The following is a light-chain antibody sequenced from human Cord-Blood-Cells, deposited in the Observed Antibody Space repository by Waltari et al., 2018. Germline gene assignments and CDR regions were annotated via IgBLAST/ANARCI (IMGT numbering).Light chain of an antibody. CDR2: DAS. J-gene: IGKJ4*01. CDR1: QSVSSS. CDR3: QQRSNWPPT. Sequence: EIVLTQSPATLSLSPGERATLSCRASQSVSSSLAWYQQKPGQAPRLLIYDASNRATGIPARFSGSVSGTDFTLTISSLEPEDFAVYYCQQRSNWPPTFGGGTKVEIK. V-gene: IGKV3-11*01.